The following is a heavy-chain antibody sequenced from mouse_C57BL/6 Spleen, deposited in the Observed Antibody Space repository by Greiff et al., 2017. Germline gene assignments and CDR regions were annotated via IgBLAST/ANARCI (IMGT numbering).Heavy chain of an antibody. J-gene: IGHJ2*01. CDR2: IDPSASYT. CDR1: GYTFTSYW. CDR3: ARHWDY. V-gene: IGHV1-69*01. Sequence: VQLQQPGAELVMPGASVKLSCKASGYTFTSYWMHWVKQRPGQGLEWIGEIDPSASYTNYNQKFKGKSTLTVDKSSSTAYMQLSSLTSEDSAVYYCARHWDYWGQGTTLTVSS.